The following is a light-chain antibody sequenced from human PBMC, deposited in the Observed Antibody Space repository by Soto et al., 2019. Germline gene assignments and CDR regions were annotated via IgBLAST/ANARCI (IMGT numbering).Light chain of an antibody. J-gene: IGLJ3*02. Sequence: QSALTQPASVSGSPGQSITISCTGTSSDVGGYNYVSWYQQHPGKAPKLMIYEVSNRPSGVSNRFSGSKSGNTASLTISGLQAEDEADYYCSSYVSSSIVVFGGGTKVTVL. V-gene: IGLV2-14*01. CDR3: SSYVSSSIVV. CDR1: SSDVGGYNY. CDR2: EVS.